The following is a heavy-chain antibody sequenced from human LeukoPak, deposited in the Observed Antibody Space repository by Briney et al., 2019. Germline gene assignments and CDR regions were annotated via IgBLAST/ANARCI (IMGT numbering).Heavy chain of an antibody. V-gene: IGHV3-53*01. D-gene: IGHD6-13*01. Sequence: GGSLRLSCAASGFTVSSNYMSWVRQAPGKRLEWVSVIYSGGSTYYADSVKGRFTISRDNSKNTLYLQMNSLRAEDTAVYYCARESIAAAGRGYWGQGTLVTVSS. J-gene: IGHJ4*02. CDR1: GFTVSSNY. CDR3: ARESIAAAGRGY. CDR2: IYSGGST.